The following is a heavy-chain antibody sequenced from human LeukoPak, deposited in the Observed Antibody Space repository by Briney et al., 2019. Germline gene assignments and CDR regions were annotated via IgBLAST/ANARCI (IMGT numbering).Heavy chain of an antibody. D-gene: IGHD6-19*01. CDR2: FYPGDSDT. CDR1: GYTFTTYW. Sequence: GGSLEISCKASGYTFTTYWIGWVRQMPGKGLEWMGIFYPGDSDTTYSPSFQGQVTISADNSISTAYLQWSSLKASDTAMYYCARLIGDSTGWYGRDWGQGTLVTVSS. J-gene: IGHJ4*02. V-gene: IGHV5-51*01. CDR3: ARLIGDSTGWYGRD.